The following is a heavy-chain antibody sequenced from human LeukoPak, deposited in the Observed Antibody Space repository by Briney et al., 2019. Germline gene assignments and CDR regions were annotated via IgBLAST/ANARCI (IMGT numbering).Heavy chain of an antibody. V-gene: IGHV3-53*01. D-gene: IGHD4-17*01. CDR2: IYSGGST. CDR1: GFTFSSYS. J-gene: IGHJ4*02. CDR3: ARVVDHDYGDYYLDY. Sequence: HPGGSLRLSCAASGFTFSSYSMNWVRQAPGKGLECISVIYSGGSTDYADSVKGRLTISRDNSKNTLYLQMNSLRAEDTAVYYCARVVDHDYGDYYLDYWGQGTLVTVSS.